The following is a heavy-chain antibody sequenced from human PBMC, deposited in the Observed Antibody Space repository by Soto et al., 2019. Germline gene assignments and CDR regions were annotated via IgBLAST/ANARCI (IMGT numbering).Heavy chain of an antibody. CDR2: IYYSGST. CDR3: ARRSGYNFYYNYYGMDV. J-gene: IGHJ6*02. D-gene: IGHD3-22*01. Sequence: SETLSLTCTVSGGSVSSSNNYWVWIRQPPGKGLEWIGAIYYSGSTYYNPSLKSRVTISVDTSKNQFSLKLSSVTAADTAVYYCARRSGYNFYYNYYGMDVWGQGTTVTVSS. CDR1: GGSVSSSNNY. V-gene: IGHV4-39*01.